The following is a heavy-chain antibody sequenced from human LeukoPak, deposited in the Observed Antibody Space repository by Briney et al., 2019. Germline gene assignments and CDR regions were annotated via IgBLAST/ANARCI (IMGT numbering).Heavy chain of an antibody. V-gene: IGHV3-43*02. D-gene: IGHD3-9*01. Sequence: GGSLRLSCTASGFTFANYGMHWVRQTPGKGLEWVSLIGENGDRTYYADSVKGRFTISRDDSRHSLYLQMNSLRTEDSALYYCAKDPKNVIRNFDSGYWGQGTLVTVSS. J-gene: IGHJ4*02. CDR1: GFTFANYG. CDR3: AKDPKNVIRNFDSGY. CDR2: IGENGDRT.